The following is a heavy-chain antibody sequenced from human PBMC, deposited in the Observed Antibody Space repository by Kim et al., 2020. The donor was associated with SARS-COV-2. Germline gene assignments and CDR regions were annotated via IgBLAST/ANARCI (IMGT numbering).Heavy chain of an antibody. D-gene: IGHD2-8*01. V-gene: IGHV3-7*01. Sequence: GGSLRLSCAASGFTFSRYWMSWVRQPPGKGLEWVANIKQDGSEKYYVDSVEGRFTISRDNADNALYLQMNSLRAEDTAVYYCARDNGAGDYWGQGILVTV. CDR1: GFTFSRYW. J-gene: IGHJ4*02. CDR2: IKQDGSEK. CDR3: ARDNGAGDY.